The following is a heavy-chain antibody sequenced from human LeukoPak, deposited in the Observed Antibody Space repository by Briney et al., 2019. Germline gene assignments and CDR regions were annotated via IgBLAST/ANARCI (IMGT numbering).Heavy chain of an antibody. J-gene: IGHJ3*02. CDR2: INPNSGGT. V-gene: IGHV1-2*02. Sequence: ASVKVSCKASGYTFTGYYMHWVRQAPGQGLEWMGWINPNSGGTNYAQKFQGRVTMTRDTSISTAYMELSSLRSEDTAVYYCARPPNIAVAGSADAFDIWGQGTMVTVSS. D-gene: IGHD6-19*01. CDR3: ARPPNIAVAGSADAFDI. CDR1: GYTFTGYY.